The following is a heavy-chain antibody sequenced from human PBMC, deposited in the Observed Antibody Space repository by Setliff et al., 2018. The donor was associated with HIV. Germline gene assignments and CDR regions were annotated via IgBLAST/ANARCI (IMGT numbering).Heavy chain of an antibody. V-gene: IGHV1-18*01. CDR2: INVGNGNT. CDR3: ARGAVVTNYFDY. Sequence: ASVKVSCKASGYTFLNYGISWVRQTPGRGLEWMAWINVGNGNTKTARKFQGRVALTTDTSTSTAHMELRNLRSDDTAVYYCARGAVVTNYFDYWGQGTLVTVSS. CDR1: GYTFLNYG. D-gene: IGHD2-15*01. J-gene: IGHJ4*02.